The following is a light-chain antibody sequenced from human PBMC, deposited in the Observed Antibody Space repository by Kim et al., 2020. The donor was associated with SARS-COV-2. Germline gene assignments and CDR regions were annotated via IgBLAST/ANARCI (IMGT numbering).Light chain of an antibody. CDR3: HQSISFPGT. CDR1: QSVGST. J-gene: IGKJ1*01. CDR2: YAS. Sequence: VTPKEKVTITCRASQSVGSTLHWYQQKPGQSPKLLIKYASQSLSGVPSRFSGSGFRTDFTLTINNLEPEDAATYYCHQSISFPGTFGQGTKVDIK. V-gene: IGKV6-21*01.